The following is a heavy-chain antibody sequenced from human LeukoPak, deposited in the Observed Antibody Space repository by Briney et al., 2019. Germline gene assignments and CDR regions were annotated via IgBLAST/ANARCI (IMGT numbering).Heavy chain of an antibody. CDR1: GFIFEDYA. CDR2: ITSNSGYV. CDR3: ARAIPRLRGNWFDP. D-gene: IGHD5-12*01. V-gene: IGHV3-9*01. J-gene: IGHJ5*02. Sequence: HSGRSLRLSCIVSGFIFEDYAMHWVRQVPGKGLEWVSSITSNSGYVAYADSVKGRFSISRDNAKNSLYLEMNSLRSDDTAVYYCARAIPRLRGNWFDPWGQGTLVTVSS.